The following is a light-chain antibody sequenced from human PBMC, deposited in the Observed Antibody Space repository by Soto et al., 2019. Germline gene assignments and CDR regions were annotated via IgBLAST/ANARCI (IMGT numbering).Light chain of an antibody. CDR3: CSYAGSYTWV. CDR1: SSDVGAYHY. V-gene: IGLV2-11*01. Sequence: QSVLTQPRSVSGSPGQSVTISCTGTSSDVGAYHYVSWYQQHPGKAPKFMIYDVSKRPSGVPDRFSGSKSGNTASLTISGLQAEDEADYYCCSYAGSYTWVFGGGTKLTVL. J-gene: IGLJ3*02. CDR2: DVS.